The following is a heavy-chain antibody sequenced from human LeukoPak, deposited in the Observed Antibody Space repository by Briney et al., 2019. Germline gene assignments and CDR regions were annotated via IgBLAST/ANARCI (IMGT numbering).Heavy chain of an antibody. CDR2: IYYSGST. D-gene: IGHD6-13*01. CDR3: ASPPGIASAWFDP. CDR1: GGSISSSSYY. Sequence: KTSETLSLTCTVSGGSISSSSYYWGWIRQPPGKGLEWIGSIYYSGSTYYNPSLKSRVTISVDTSKNQFSLKLSSVTATDTAIYSCASPPGIASAWFDPWGQGTLVTVSS. J-gene: IGHJ5*02. V-gene: IGHV4-39*01.